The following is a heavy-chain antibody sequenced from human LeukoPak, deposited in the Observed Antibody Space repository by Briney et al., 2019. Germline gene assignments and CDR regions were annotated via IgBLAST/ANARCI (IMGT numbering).Heavy chain of an antibody. V-gene: IGHV4-39*01. J-gene: IGHJ2*01. CDR3: AGSDGIYRGWYFHL. CDR1: GGSVSSSNYY. D-gene: IGHD1-26*01. Sequence: PSETLSLTCTVSGGSVSSSNYYWGCIRQPPGEGLEWIGTIYSSGNTLYDPSLKSLVTISVDTSKNQFSLMLSSVTAADTAVYYYAGSDGIYRGWYFHLWGRGTLVTVCS. CDR2: IYSSGNT.